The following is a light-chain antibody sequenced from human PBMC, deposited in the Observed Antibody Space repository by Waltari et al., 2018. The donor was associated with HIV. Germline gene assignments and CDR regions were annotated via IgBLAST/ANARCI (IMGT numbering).Light chain of an antibody. CDR1: SEHSPYA. Sequence: QLALTQSPSASASLGASVKLTCTLNSEHSPYAIAWHPQQPQKGPRYLMKVNSDGSHNKGAGIPDRFSGSSSGAERYLTISGLQSEDEADYYCQTWGTGIWVFGGGTKLTVL. CDR3: QTWGTGIWV. CDR2: VNSDGSH. J-gene: IGLJ3*02. V-gene: IGLV4-69*01.